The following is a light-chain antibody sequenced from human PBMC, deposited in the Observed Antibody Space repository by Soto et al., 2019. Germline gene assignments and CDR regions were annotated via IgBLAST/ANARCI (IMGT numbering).Light chain of an antibody. J-gene: IGKJ5*01. Sequence: EIVLTQSPGTLSLSPGERATLSCRASQSVTSTYLGWYQQKPGQSPSLLIYGASSRATGIPDRFSGSGSGTDLTLTISRLEPEDFLGYEWQQYVSPPITFGQGTRLEIK. CDR1: QSVTSTY. V-gene: IGKV3-20*01. CDR2: GAS. CDR3: QQYVSPPIT.